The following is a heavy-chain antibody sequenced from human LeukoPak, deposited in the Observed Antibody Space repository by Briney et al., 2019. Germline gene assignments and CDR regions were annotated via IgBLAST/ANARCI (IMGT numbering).Heavy chain of an antibody. V-gene: IGHV3-30*04. CDR2: ISFDGSNK. J-gene: IGHJ4*02. CDR3: ARGAPIDY. CDR1: GFTFSNYA. Sequence: GGSLRLSCAASGFTFSNYAMYWVRQAPGKGLEWVAVISFDGSNKYYADSVKGRFTISRDNSKNTLYLQMNSLRGEDTAVYYCARGAPIDYWGQGTLVTVSS.